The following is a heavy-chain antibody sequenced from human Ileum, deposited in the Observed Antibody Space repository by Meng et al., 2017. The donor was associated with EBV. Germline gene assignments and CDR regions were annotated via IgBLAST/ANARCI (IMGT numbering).Heavy chain of an antibody. J-gene: IGHJ4*02. CDR2: MNPNSGNT. CDR1: GYTFTTYD. D-gene: IGHD4-17*01. Sequence: QVQLVQSGAEVKRPGASVKVSCKASGYTFTTYDFTWVRQATGQGLEWMGWMNPNSGNTRYARKFQDRVTMTRNTSTSTAYMELTSLRSEDTAVYYCARITDVGDYEMWLWGQGTLVTVSS. V-gene: IGHV1-8*01. CDR3: ARITDVGDYEMWL.